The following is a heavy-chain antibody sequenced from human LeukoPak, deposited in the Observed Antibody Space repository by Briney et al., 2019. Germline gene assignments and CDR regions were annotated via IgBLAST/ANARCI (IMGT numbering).Heavy chain of an antibody. V-gene: IGHV4-31*03. CDR3: AREGVTKYYFDY. J-gene: IGHJ4*02. Sequence: SETLSLTCTVSGGSISSGGSYWSWIRQHPGKGLEWIGYIYYSGSTCYNPSLKGRVSISVDTSKNQFSLKLSSVTAADTAVYYCAREGVTKYYFDYWGQGTLVTVSS. CDR2: IYYSGST. D-gene: IGHD4-11*01. CDR1: GGSISSGGSY.